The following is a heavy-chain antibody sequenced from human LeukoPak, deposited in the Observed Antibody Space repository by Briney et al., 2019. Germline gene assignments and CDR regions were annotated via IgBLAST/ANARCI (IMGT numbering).Heavy chain of an antibody. CDR2: ISYDGSNK. CDR3: ARAKWRVGATTEAVFDY. CDR1: GFTFSSYA. V-gene: IGHV3-30-3*01. D-gene: IGHD1-26*01. J-gene: IGHJ4*02. Sequence: GGSLRLSCAASGFTFSSYAMSWVRQAPGKGLEWVAVISYDGSNKYYADSVKGRFTISRDNSKNTLYLQMNSLRAEDTAVYYCARAKWRVGATTEAVFDYWGQGTLVTVSS.